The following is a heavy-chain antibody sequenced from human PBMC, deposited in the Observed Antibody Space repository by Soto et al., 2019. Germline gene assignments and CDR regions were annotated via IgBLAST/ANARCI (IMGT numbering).Heavy chain of an antibody. V-gene: IGHV4-31*03. Sequence: PSETLSLTCTVSGGSISRGGYYWSWIRQHPGKGLEWIGYIYYSGSTYYNPSLKSRVTISVDTSKNQFSLKLSSVTAADTAVYYCATDYGSGGTFDYWGQGTLVTVSS. D-gene: IGHD3-10*01. CDR3: ATDYGSGGTFDY. CDR2: IYYSGST. J-gene: IGHJ4*02. CDR1: GGSISRGGYY.